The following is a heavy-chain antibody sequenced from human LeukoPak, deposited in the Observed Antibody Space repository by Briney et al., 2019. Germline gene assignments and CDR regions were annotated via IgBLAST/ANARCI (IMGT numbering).Heavy chain of an antibody. J-gene: IGHJ5*02. CDR2: INTNTGNP. CDR3: ARYDFWSGDNWFDP. D-gene: IGHD3-3*01. Sequence: GASVKVSCKASGYTFTGYYMHWVRQAPGQGLEWMGWINTNTGNPTYAQGFTGRFVFSLDTSVSTAYLQISSLKAEDTAVYYCARYDFWSGDNWFDPWGQGTLVTVSS. V-gene: IGHV7-4-1*02. CDR1: GYTFTGYY.